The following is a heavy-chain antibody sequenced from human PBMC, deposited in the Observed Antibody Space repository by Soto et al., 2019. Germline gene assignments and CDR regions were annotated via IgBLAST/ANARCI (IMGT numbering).Heavy chain of an antibody. CDR2: IYYSGST. CDR1: GGSISSYY. D-gene: IGHD2-15*01. J-gene: IGHJ5*02. CDR3: ARVPYSTEDNWFDP. Sequence: ETLSLTCTVSGGSISSYYWSWIRQPPGKGLEWIGYIYYSGSTNYNPSLKSRVTISVDTSKNQFSLKLSSVTAADTAVYYCARVPYSTEDNWFDPWGQGTLVTVSS. V-gene: IGHV4-59*01.